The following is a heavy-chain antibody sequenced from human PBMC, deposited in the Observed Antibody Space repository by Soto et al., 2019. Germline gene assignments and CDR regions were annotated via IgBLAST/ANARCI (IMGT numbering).Heavy chain of an antibody. D-gene: IGHD1-26*01. CDR2: IYSGGST. CDR3: ASSYRVFRPGRPPTWFDP. J-gene: IGHJ5*02. V-gene: IGHV3-53*01. CDR1: GFTVSSNY. Sequence: GGSLRLSCAASGFTVSSNYMSWVRQAPGKGLEWVSVIYSGGSTYYADSVKGRFTISRDNSKNTLYLQMNSLRAEDTAVYYCASSYRVFRPGRPPTWFDPWGQGTLVTVSS.